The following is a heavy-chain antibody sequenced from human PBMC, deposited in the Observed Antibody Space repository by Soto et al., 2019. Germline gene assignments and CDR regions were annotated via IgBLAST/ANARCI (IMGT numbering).Heavy chain of an antibody. D-gene: IGHD6-19*01. CDR2: ISGSGDYT. Sequence: EVQLLESGGGLVQPGGSLRLSCAASGFTFSIYAMSWVRQAPGKGLEWVSAISGSGDYTYYADSVKGRFAISRDYSESTLYLQMNSLRAEDTALYYCAKVLKAVAGTCDYWGQGTLVTVSS. V-gene: IGHV3-23*01. J-gene: IGHJ4*02. CDR3: AKVLKAVAGTCDY. CDR1: GFTFSIYA.